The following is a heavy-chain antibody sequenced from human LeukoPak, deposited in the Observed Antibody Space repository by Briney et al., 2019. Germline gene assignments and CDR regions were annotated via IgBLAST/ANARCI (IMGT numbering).Heavy chain of an antibody. CDR1: GGSFSGYY. D-gene: IGHD2-15*01. Sequence: PSETLSLTCAVYGGSFSGYYWSWIRQPPGKGLEWIGEINHSGSTNYNPSLKSRVTISVDTSKNQFSLKRSSVTAADTAVYYCARGGLVVVAARDAFDIWGQGTMVTVSS. J-gene: IGHJ3*02. V-gene: IGHV4-34*01. CDR2: INHSGST. CDR3: ARGGLVVVAARDAFDI.